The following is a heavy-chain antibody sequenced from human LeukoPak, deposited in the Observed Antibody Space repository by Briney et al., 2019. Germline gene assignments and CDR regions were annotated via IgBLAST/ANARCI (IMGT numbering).Heavy chain of an antibody. V-gene: IGHV3-21*01. Sequence: GGSLRFSCVGSGFIFSNFNMNWVRQAPGKGLEWVSSISSTGNYIHYADSVKGRFTISRDNAQKSLYLQMNSLRVEDSAVYYCARVSTGPVWGQGTLVTVSS. J-gene: IGHJ4*02. D-gene: IGHD1-1*01. CDR3: ARVSTGPV. CDR2: ISSTGNYI. CDR1: GFIFSNFN.